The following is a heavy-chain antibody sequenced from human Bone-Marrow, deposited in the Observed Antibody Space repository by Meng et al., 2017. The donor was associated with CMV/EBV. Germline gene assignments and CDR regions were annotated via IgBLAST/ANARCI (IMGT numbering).Heavy chain of an antibody. Sequence: SETLSLTCTVSGGSISSYYWSWIRQPPGKGLEWIGYIYYSGSTNYNPSLKSRVTISVDTSKNQFSLKLSSVTAADTAVYYCARELRPYGMDVWGQGTTVTVSS. CDR2: IYYSGST. J-gene: IGHJ6*02. CDR3: ARELRPYGMDV. CDR1: GGSISSYY. V-gene: IGHV4-59*01.